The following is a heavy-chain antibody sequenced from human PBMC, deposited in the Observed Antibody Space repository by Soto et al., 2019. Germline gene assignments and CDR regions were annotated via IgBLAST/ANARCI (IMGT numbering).Heavy chain of an antibody. CDR3: ARVLRYFDWLEEYYYYMDV. J-gene: IGHJ6*03. V-gene: IGHV4-59*08. Sequence: SETLSLTCTVSGASISSYYWSWIRQPPGKGLEWIGYIYYSGSTNYNPSLKSRVTISVDTSKNQFSLKLSSVTAADTAVYYCARVLRYFDWLEEYYYYMDVWGKGTTVT. D-gene: IGHD3-9*01. CDR1: GASISSYY. CDR2: IYYSGST.